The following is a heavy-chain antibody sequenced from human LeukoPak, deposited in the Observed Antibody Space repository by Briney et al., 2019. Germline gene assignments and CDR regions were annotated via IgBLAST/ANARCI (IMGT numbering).Heavy chain of an antibody. V-gene: IGHV3-21*01. CDR2: INSSSSYI. D-gene: IGHD6-13*01. CDR1: GLTFSSYS. J-gene: IGHJ4*02. Sequence: PGGSLRLSCAASGLTFSSYSMNWVRQAPGKGLEWVSSINSSSSYIYYADSVKGRFTISRDNAKNSLYLQMNGLRAEDTAVYYCARDSYSSSWYFDYWGQGTLVTVSS. CDR3: ARDSYSSSWYFDY.